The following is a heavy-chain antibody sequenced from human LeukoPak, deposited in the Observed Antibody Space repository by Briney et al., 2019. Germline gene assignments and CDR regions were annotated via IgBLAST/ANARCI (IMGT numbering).Heavy chain of an antibody. CDR2: IYYSGST. V-gene: IGHV4-59*01. J-gene: IGHJ6*03. CDR3: ARHIGGRYYYYYMDV. CDR1: GGSISSYY. Sequence: SETLSLTCTVSGGSISSYYWSWIRQPPGKGLEWIGYIYYSGSTNYNPSLKSRVTISVDTSKNQFSLKLSSVTAADTAVYYCARHIGGRYYYYYMDVWGKGTTVTISS. D-gene: IGHD2-21*01.